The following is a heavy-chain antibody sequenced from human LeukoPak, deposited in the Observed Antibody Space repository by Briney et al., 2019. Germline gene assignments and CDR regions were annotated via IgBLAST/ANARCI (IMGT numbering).Heavy chain of an antibody. J-gene: IGHJ6*03. D-gene: IGHD6-6*01. CDR3: ARWTHYSSSSRGYMDV. CDR1: GGSISSGSYY. Sequence: SETLSLTYTVPGGSISSGSYYWSWIRQPAGKGLEWIGRIYTSGSTNYNPSLKSRVTISVDTSKNQFSLKLSSVIAADTAVYYCARWTHYSSSSRGYMDVWGKGTTVTVSS. CDR2: IYTSGST. V-gene: IGHV4-61*02.